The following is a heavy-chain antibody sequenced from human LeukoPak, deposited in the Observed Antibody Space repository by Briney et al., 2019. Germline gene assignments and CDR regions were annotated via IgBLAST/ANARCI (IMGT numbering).Heavy chain of an antibody. CDR3: ARVRSSSWYLL. CDR2: ISSSASTI. J-gene: IGHJ4*02. D-gene: IGHD6-13*01. CDR1: GFTFSDYY. V-gene: IGHV3-11*01. Sequence: GGSLRLSCAASGFTFSDYYMSWIRQAPGKRVEWVSYISSSASTIYYADSVKGRFTISRDNAKNSLNLQMNSLRAEDTAVYYCARVRSSSWYLLWGQGTLVTVSS.